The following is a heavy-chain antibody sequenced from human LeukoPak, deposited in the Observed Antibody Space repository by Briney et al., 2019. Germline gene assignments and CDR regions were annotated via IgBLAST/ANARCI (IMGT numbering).Heavy chain of an antibody. D-gene: IGHD3-10*01. V-gene: IGHV3-74*01. Sequence: GGSLRPCWADDGFTVGTYWRRGFSQAPGKGLVWVSRINGDGSGTSYADSVKGRFTISRDNAKNTLYLQMNTVRAEDTAVFFCATVDGVRDAFDIWGQGTMVTVSS. J-gene: IGHJ3*02. CDR3: ATVDGVRDAFDI. CDR1: GFTVGTYW. CDR2: INGDGSGT.